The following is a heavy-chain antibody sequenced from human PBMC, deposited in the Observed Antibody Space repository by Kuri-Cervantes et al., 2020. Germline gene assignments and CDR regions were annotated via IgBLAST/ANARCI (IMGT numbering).Heavy chain of an antibody. CDR1: GYTFTSYG. J-gene: IGHJ6*02. D-gene: IGHD6-19*01. CDR2: ISAYNGKT. V-gene: IGHV1-18*01. Sequence: ASVKVSCKASGYTFTSYGISWVRQAPGQGLEWMGWISAYNGKTNYAQKLQGRVTMTTDTSTSTAYMELRSLRSDDTAVYYCARMGAQAVAGIHYYYGMDVWGQGTTVTVSS. CDR3: ARMGAQAVAGIHYYYGMDV.